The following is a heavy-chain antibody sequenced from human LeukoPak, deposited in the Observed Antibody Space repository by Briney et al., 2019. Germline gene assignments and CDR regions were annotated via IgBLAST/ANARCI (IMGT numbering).Heavy chain of an antibody. CDR3: ARFSGSYFTHFDY. D-gene: IGHD1-26*01. CDR2: IYYSGST. Sequence: SETLSLTCTVSGGSISTYYWSWIRQPPGKGLEWIGYIYYSGSTNYNPSLKSRVTISVDTSKNQFSLKLSSVTAADTAVYYCARFSGSYFTHFDYWGQGTLVTVSS. CDR1: GGSISTYY. J-gene: IGHJ4*02. V-gene: IGHV4-59*01.